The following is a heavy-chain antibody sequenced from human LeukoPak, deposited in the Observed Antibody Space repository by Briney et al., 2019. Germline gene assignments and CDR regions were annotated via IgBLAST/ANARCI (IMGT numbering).Heavy chain of an antibody. J-gene: IGHJ6*03. CDR3: AKDHCSRGTCYYYYYMDV. Sequence: GGSLRLSCAASGFTFSSYGMHWVRRAPGKGLEWVAVIRNDGTNKYYADSVKGRFTISRDNSKNTVHLQMNSIRAEDTAVYYCAKDHCSRGTCYYYYYMDVWGKGTTVTVSS. CDR1: GFTFSSYG. CDR2: IRNDGTNK. D-gene: IGHD2-15*01. V-gene: IGHV3-30*02.